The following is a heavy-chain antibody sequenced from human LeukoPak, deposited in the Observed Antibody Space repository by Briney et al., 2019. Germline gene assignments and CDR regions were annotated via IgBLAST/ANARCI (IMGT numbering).Heavy chain of an antibody. J-gene: IGHJ4*02. CDR2: ISYDGSNK. D-gene: IGHD2-21*02. CDR1: GFTSSSYG. V-gene: IGHV3-30*18. Sequence: GGSLRLSCAASGFTSSSYGMHWVRQAPGKGLEWVAVISYDGSNKYYADSVKGRFTISRDNSKNTLYLQMNSLRAEDTAVYYCAKGYCGGDCTALYYFDYWGQGTLVTVSS. CDR3: AKGYCGGDCTALYYFDY.